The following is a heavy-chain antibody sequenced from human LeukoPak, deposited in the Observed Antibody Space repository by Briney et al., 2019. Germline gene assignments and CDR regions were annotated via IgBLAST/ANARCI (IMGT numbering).Heavy chain of an antibody. V-gene: IGHV3-48*03. CDR2: LTTSGSTK. Sequence: PGGSLRLSCATSGFTFSNYEMSWVRQAPGKGLEWISYLTTSGSTKYYADSVKGRFTISRDNAKNSLFLQMNSLRAEDTAVYYCARDRDPGYYDTNGYRRVNAFDIWGQGTMVTVSS. CDR3: ARDRDPGYYDTNGYRRVNAFDI. D-gene: IGHD3-22*01. CDR1: GFTFSNYE. J-gene: IGHJ3*02.